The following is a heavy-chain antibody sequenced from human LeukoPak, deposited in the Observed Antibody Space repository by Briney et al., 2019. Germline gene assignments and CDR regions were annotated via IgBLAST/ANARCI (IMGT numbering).Heavy chain of an antibody. V-gene: IGHV3-7*01. CDR1: GFTFTSHW. Sequence: GGSLRLSCAASGFTFTSHWMTWVRQAPGKGLEWVAKIQQDGSDKYYVDSVKGRFTISRDNAKNSLFLQMNSLRTEDTAVYYCVRDTEYTLDYWGQGTLVTVSS. D-gene: IGHD5-18*01. J-gene: IGHJ4*02. CDR3: VRDTEYTLDY. CDR2: IQQDGSDK.